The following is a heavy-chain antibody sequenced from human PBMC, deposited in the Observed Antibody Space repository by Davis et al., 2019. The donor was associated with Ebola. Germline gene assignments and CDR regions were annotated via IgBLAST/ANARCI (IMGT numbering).Heavy chain of an antibody. D-gene: IGHD6-13*01. J-gene: IGHJ3*02. CDR1: GYTFTSYY. CDR3: ARDPVAAAGDAAFDI. CDR2: INPSGGST. Sequence: ASVKVSCKASGYTFTSYYMHWVRQAPGQGLEWMGIINPSGGSTSYAQKFQGRVTMTRDTSTSTVYMELSSPRSEDTAVYYCARDPVAAAGDAAFDIWGQGTMVTVSS. V-gene: IGHV1-46*01.